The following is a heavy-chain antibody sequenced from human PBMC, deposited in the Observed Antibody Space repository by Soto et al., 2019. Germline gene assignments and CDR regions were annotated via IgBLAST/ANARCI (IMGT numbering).Heavy chain of an antibody. V-gene: IGHV4-31*03. D-gene: IGHD3-16*01. CDR2: IYNSGTT. CDR3: ARDLDGDGGSYWYFDL. J-gene: IGHJ2*01. Sequence: QVQLQESGPGLVRPSQTLSLTCTVSGGSISSGDYYWSWIRQHPEKGLEWIGYIYNSGTTYYNPSLKSRVTISVDTSKNQFSLKLTSVTAADTAVYYCARDLDGDGGSYWYFDLWGRGTLVTVSS. CDR1: GGSISSGDYY.